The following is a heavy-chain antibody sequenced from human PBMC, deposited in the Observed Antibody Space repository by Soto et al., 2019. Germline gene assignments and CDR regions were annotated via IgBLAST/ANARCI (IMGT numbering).Heavy chain of an antibody. J-gene: IGHJ5*02. CDR3: ARDGRYCSSTSCYTNWFDP. Sequence: QVQLVQSGAEVKKPGSSVKVSWKASGGTFSSYAISWVRQAPGQGLEWMGGIIPIFGTANYAQKFQGRVTITADESTSTAYMELSSLRSEDTAVYYCARDGRYCSSTSCYTNWFDPWGQGTLVTVSS. CDR2: IIPIFGTA. V-gene: IGHV1-69*01. D-gene: IGHD2-2*02. CDR1: GGTFSSYA.